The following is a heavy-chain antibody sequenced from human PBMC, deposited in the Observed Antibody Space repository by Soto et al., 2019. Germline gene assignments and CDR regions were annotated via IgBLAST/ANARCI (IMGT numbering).Heavy chain of an antibody. Sequence: QITLKESGPPLVKPTQTLTLTCTFSGFSLSTNGVGVGWIRQPPGKALEWLALIYWDDDKRYSPSLESRLTITKDTSKHQVVLTMTNMDPVDTATYYCARRGLYRLDYWGQGTLVTVSS. CDR1: GFSLSTNGVG. J-gene: IGHJ4*02. V-gene: IGHV2-5*02. CDR3: ARRGLYRLDY. CDR2: IYWDDDK. D-gene: IGHD1-26*01.